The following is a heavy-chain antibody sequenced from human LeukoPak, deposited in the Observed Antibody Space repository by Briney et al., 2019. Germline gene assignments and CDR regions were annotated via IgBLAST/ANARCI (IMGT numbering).Heavy chain of an antibody. V-gene: IGHV4-34*01. Sequence: SETLSLTCAVYGGSFSGYYWSWIRRPPGKGLEWIGEINHSGSTNYSPSLKSRVTISVDTSKNQFSLKLSSVTAADTAVYYCASARDYYDSSGYYPFDYWGQGTLVTVSS. CDR3: ASARDYYDSSGYYPFDY. CDR2: INHSGST. D-gene: IGHD3-22*01. J-gene: IGHJ4*02. CDR1: GGSFSGYY.